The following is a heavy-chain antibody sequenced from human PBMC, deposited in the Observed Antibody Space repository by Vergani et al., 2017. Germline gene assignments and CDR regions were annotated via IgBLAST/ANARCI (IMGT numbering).Heavy chain of an antibody. D-gene: IGHD1-20*01. CDR3: ARFKWHDIDY. CDR2: IFSSGST. CDR1: GDSMNSDDFY. J-gene: IGHJ4*02. Sequence: QVQLQESGPGLVKPSQTLSLTCTVSGDSMNSDDFYWSWIRQPPGKGLEWIGNIFSSGSTYYNPSLKSRLTLSVALSKNLFSLKLNSVTAADAAVYYCARFKWHDIDYWGQGTLVTVSS. V-gene: IGHV4-30-4*01.